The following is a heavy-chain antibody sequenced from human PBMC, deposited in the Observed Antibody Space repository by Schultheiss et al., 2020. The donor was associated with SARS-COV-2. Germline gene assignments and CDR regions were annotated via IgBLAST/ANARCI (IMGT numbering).Heavy chain of an antibody. CDR1: GFTFSSYS. J-gene: IGHJ4*02. CDR2: ISSSGSTI. CDR3: ASNAYYDFWSGHGDY. D-gene: IGHD3-3*01. V-gene: IGHV3-48*01. Sequence: GESLKISCAASGFTFSSYSMNWVRQAPGKGLEWVSYISSSGSTIYYADSVKGRFTISRDNAKNSLYLQMNSLRAEDTAVYYCASNAYYDFWSGHGDYWGQGTLVTVSS.